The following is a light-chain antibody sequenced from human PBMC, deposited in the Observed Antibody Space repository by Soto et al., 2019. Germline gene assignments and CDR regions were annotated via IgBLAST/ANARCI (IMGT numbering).Light chain of an antibody. CDR2: DAS. CDR1: QSVSSY. J-gene: IGKJ5*01. Sequence: EIVLTQSPATLSLSPGERATLSCRASQSVSSYLAWYQQKPGQAPRLLIYDASNRATGIPARFSGSGSGTDFTLTISSLEPXXXXVYYCQQRSNWPRLTFGQGTRLEIK. V-gene: IGKV3-11*01. CDR3: QQRSNWPRLT.